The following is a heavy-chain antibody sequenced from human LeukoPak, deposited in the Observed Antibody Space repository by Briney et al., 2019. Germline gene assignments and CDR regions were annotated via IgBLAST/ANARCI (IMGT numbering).Heavy chain of an antibody. Sequence: GGSLRLSCAASGFTFSSYAMSWVRQAPGKGLEWVSAISGSGGSTYYADSVKGRFTISRDNSKNTLYLQMNSLRAEGTAVYYCARGFEYSSGWYYFDYWGQGTLVTVSS. D-gene: IGHD6-19*01. CDR2: ISGSGGST. CDR3: ARGFEYSSGWYYFDY. J-gene: IGHJ4*02. V-gene: IGHV3-23*01. CDR1: GFTFSSYA.